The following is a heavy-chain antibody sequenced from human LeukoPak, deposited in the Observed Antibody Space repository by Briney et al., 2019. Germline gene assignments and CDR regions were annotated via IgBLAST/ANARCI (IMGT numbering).Heavy chain of an antibody. D-gene: IGHD2-2*01. CDR2: IKQDGSEK. Sequence: GGSLRLSCAASGFTFSSYWMSWVRQAPGKGLEWVSNIKQDGSEKYYVDSVKGRFTISRDNAKNSLYLQMNSLRAEDTAVYYCARARYCSSTSCYLGGTFFDYWGQGTLVTVSS. J-gene: IGHJ4*02. V-gene: IGHV3-7*01. CDR3: ARARYCSSTSCYLGGTFFDY. CDR1: GFTFSSYW.